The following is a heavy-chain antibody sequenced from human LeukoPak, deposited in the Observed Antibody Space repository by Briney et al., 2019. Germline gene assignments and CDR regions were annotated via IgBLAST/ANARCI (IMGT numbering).Heavy chain of an antibody. V-gene: IGHV3-13*01. CDR1: GFTFSSYD. D-gene: IGHD7-27*01. Sequence: GGSLRLSCAASGFTFSSYDMHWVRHATGKGLEWVSAIGTAGDTYYPGSVKGRFTISRENAKNSLYLQMNSLRAGDTAVYYCARATGINPYAFDTWGQGTMVTVSS. J-gene: IGHJ3*02. CDR3: ARATGINPYAFDT. CDR2: IGTAGDT.